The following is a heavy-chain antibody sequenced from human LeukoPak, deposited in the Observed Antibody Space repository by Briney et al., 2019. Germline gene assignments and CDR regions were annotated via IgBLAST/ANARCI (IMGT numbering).Heavy chain of an antibody. D-gene: IGHD6-19*01. CDR1: GFTFSSYA. CDR2: ISGSGGST. V-gene: IGHV3-23*01. Sequence: GGSLRLSCAASGFTFSSYATSWVRQAPGKGLEWVSAISGSGGSTYYADSVKGRFTISRDNSKNTLYLQMNSLSAEDTAVYYCAKSWGSMDGTIRYWGQGTLVTVSS. J-gene: IGHJ4*02. CDR3: AKSWGSMDGTIRY.